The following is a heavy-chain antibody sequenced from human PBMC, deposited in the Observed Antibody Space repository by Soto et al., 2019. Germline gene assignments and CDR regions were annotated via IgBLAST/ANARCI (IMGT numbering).Heavy chain of an antibody. CDR3: ARGHYSSGWPIDH. J-gene: IGHJ4*02. D-gene: IGHD6-19*01. CDR2: VFHSATT. Sequence: SETLSLTCTVSGDSFSDYYWNWIRQVPGKGLEGIGFVFHSATTSYNPSLKTRVAISDDTSKKQFSLRLTSVTAADTAIYYCARGHYSSGWPIDHWGQGILVTVSS. V-gene: IGHV4-59*01. CDR1: GDSFSDYY.